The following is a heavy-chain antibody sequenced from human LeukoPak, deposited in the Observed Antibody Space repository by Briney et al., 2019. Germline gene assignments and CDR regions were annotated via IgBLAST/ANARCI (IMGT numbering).Heavy chain of an antibody. D-gene: IGHD6-6*01. V-gene: IGHV3-7*01. CDR3: ARESFAARWD. CDR1: GVTFSRYW. J-gene: IGHJ4*02. CDR2: IKQDGSQK. Sequence: GGSLRLSCAASGVTFSRYWMSWVRQAPGKGLEWMANIKQDGSQKSYVDSVKGRFTISRDNANNLLYLQMNSLRAEDTAVYYCARESFAARWDWGQGTLVTVSS.